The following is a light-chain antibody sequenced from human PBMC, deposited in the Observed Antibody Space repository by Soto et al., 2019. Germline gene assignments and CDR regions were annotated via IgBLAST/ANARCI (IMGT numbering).Light chain of an antibody. CDR3: QQYNSYST. J-gene: IGKJ2*01. Sequence: IVLTQSPAILALSPGDRATLSCRASQSVSSSYLAWYQHKPGQAPRLLIHGASSRVTGIPDRFSGSGSGTDFTLTITRLEPEDFATYYCQQYNSYSTFGQGTKLEIK. CDR1: QSVSSSY. V-gene: IGKV3-20*01. CDR2: GAS.